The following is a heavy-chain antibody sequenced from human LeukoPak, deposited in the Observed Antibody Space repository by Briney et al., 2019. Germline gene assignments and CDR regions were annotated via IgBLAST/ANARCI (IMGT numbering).Heavy chain of an antibody. V-gene: IGHV5-51*01. CDR1: GNNFRKHW. D-gene: IGHD4-23*01. CDR2: IYPGDSDT. CDR3: ARQISYGGNDY. Sequence: GESLKISCKSSGNNFRKHWIAWVRQRPGKGLELMGYIYPGDSDTRYSPSFQGHVTISADTSISTAYLQWSSVKASDTDMYYCARQISYGGNDYWGQGTLVTVSS. J-gene: IGHJ4*02.